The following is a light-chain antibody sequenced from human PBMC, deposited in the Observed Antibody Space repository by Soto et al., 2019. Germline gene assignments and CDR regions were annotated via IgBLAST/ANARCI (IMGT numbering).Light chain of an antibody. Sequence: EILLTQFPETLALSTVERATLSCRASQSMSNYLAWYQQKPGQAPRLLIYDASDRATGIPARFSGSGSGPDFTLTISSLEPEDFALYYCQQPGTGGQGTKVDIK. CDR2: DAS. CDR1: QSMSNY. V-gene: IGKV3-11*01. CDR3: QQPGT. J-gene: IGKJ1*01.